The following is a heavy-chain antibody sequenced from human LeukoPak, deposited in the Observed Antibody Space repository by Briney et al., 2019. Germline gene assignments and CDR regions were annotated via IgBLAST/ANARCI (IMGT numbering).Heavy chain of an antibody. CDR2: ISYDGSNK. CDR3: AKEGGSYSSSWYSDY. V-gene: IGHV3-30*18. J-gene: IGHJ4*02. D-gene: IGHD6-13*01. CDR1: GFTFSSYA. Sequence: PGGSLRLSCSASGFTFSSYAMHWVRQAPGKGLEWVAVISYDGSNKYYADSVKGRFTISRDNSKNTLYLQMNSLRAEDTAVYYCAKEGGSYSSSWYSDYWGQGTLVTVSS.